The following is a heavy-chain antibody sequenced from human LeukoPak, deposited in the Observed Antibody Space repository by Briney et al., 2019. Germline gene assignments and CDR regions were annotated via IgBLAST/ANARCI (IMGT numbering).Heavy chain of an antibody. V-gene: IGHV1-2*02. Sequence: ASVKVSCKASGYTFTSYAMHWVRQAPGQGLEWMGWINLNSGATTYAQEFQGRVTMTRDTSISTAYMELSTLRSDDTAVYHCARDAVTVATPYFDFWGQGTLVTVSS. CDR1: GYTFTSYA. J-gene: IGHJ4*02. CDR2: INLNSGAT. D-gene: IGHD4-11*01. CDR3: ARDAVTVATPYFDF.